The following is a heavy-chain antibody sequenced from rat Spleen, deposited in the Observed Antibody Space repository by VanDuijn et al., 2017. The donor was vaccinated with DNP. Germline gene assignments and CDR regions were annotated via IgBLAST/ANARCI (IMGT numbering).Heavy chain of an antibody. CDR1: GFTFSNYD. V-gene: IGHV5-25*01. CDR2: ISTSCGST. D-gene: IGHD5-1*01. Sequence: EVQLVESGGGLVQPGRSLKLSCAASGFTFSNYDMAWVRQAPTQGLEWVASISTSCGSTYYRASVKGRFTVSRDNAKSTLYLHMDSLRSEDTATYYCATGSFDYGGQGVMVTVAS. CDR3: ATGSFDY. J-gene: IGHJ2*01.